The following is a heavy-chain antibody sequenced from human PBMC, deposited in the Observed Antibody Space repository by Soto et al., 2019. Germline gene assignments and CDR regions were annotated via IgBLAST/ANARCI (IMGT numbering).Heavy chain of an antibody. V-gene: IGHV2-5*02. J-gene: IGHJ4*02. CDR3: ARTSVNWGSRGLVDY. CDR2: LYWDDDK. Sequence: QITLKESGPTLVKPTQTLTLTCTFSGFSLSTSGVGVGWIRQPPGKALGWLALLYWDDDKRYSPSLKSRLTITQDTSKNQVLLTMTNMDPVDTATYYCARTSVNWGSRGLVDYWGQGTLVTVAS. CDR1: GFSLSTSGVG. D-gene: IGHD7-27*01.